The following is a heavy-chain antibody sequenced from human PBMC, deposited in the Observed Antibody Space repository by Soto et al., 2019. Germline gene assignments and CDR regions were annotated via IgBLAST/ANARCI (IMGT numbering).Heavy chain of an antibody. Sequence: QVQLQQWGAGLLKPSGTLSLTCAVYGGSFSGYYWSWIRQPPGKGLEWIGEINHSGSTNYNPSLKSRVTISVDTSKNQFSLKLSSVTAADTAVYYCARGRSSGWVRYWGQGTLVTVSS. CDR3: ARGRSSGWVRY. CDR2: INHSGST. D-gene: IGHD6-19*01. J-gene: IGHJ4*02. V-gene: IGHV4-34*01. CDR1: GGSFSGYY.